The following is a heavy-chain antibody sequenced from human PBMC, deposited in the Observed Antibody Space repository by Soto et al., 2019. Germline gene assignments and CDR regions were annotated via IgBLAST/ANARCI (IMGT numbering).Heavy chain of an antibody. CDR2: ISSRGSTM. J-gene: IGHJ6*02. Sequence: EVQLVESGGGLVQPGGSLRLSCAASGFTFSSYNMKWVRQAPGKGLEWVSYISSRGSTMEYADSVKGRFTISRDNAKNSLYVQMNSLRDEDTAVCYCARDLPYDDMDVWGQGTTVTVSS. D-gene: IGHD2-8*01. V-gene: IGHV3-48*02. CDR1: GFTFSSYN. CDR3: ARDLPYDDMDV.